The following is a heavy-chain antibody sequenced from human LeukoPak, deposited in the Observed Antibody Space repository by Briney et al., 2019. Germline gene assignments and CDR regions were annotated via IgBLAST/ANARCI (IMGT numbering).Heavy chain of an antibody. CDR1: GFTFSSYG. Sequence: TGGSLRLSCAASGFTFSSYGMHWVRQAPGKGLEWVAVISYDGSNKYYADSVKGRFTISRDNAKNSLYLQMNSLRAEDTAVYYCAREEVSALQSFGELFGYYYGMDVWGQGTTVTVSS. V-gene: IGHV3-30*03. CDR2: ISYDGSNK. J-gene: IGHJ6*02. D-gene: IGHD3-10*01. CDR3: AREEVSALQSFGELFGYYYGMDV.